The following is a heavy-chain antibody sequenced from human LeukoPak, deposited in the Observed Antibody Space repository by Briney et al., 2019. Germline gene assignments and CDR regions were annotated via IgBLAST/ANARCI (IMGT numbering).Heavy chain of an antibody. V-gene: IGHV3-48*01. D-gene: IGHD6-19*01. J-gene: IGHJ4*02. Sequence: GRSLRLSCAASGFTFSSYSMNWVRQAPGRGLEWVSYISSASSTIYYADSVKGRFTISRDSAKNSLYLQMNSLRAEDTAVYYCARDRSGWYFDYWGQGILVTVSS. CDR3: ARDRSGWYFDY. CDR1: GFTFSSYS. CDR2: ISSASSTI.